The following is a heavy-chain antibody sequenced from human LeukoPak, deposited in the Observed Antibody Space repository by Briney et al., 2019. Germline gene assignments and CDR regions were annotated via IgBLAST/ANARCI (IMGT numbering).Heavy chain of an antibody. CDR3: ARESWQQLGFDY. V-gene: IGHV4-38-2*02. D-gene: IGHD6-13*01. CDR2: IYHSGST. CDR1: GYSISSGYY. Sequence: SETLSLNCTVSGYSISSGYYWGWIRQPPGKGLEWIGSIYHSGSTYYNPSLKSRVTISVDTSKNQFSLKLSSVTAADTAVYYCARESWQQLGFDYWGQGTLVTVSS. J-gene: IGHJ4*02.